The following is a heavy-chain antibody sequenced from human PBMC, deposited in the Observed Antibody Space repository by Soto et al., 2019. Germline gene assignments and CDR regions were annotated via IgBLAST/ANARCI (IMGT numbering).Heavy chain of an antibody. CDR1: GFTFSSYA. V-gene: IGHV3-23*04. D-gene: IGHD6-13*01. CDR3: AKAYSNSWPNDWFNP. CDR2: ITGSGAGS. Sequence: EVQLVESGGGWIQPGGSLRLSCAASGFTFSSYAMNWVRQAPGKGLEWVSGITGSGAGSYYSDSVKGRFTISRDNSKNTLYLQMNCRRAEDTAVYYCAKAYSNSWPNDWFNPLGQGTLVTVSS. J-gene: IGHJ5*02.